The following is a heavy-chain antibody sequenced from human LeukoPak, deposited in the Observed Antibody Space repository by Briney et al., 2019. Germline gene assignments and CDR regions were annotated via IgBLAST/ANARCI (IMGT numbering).Heavy chain of an antibody. CDR1: GGSINSSSYY. CDR3: ARSFMFRGVTVDY. V-gene: IGHV4-39*01. Sequence: PSETLSLTCTVSGGSINSSSYYWGWIRQPPGEALEWIGSIYHSGYTYYNPSLKSRVTISVDTSKSQFSLKLSSVTAADTAVYYCARSFMFRGVTVDYWGQGTLVTVSS. D-gene: IGHD3-10*01. J-gene: IGHJ4*02. CDR2: IYHSGYT.